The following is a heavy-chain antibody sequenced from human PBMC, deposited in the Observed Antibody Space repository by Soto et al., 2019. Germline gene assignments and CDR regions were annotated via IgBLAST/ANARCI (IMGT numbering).Heavy chain of an antibody. J-gene: IGHJ6*03. CDR3: ARGLGYCSSTSCYALVGYYYYYMDV. CDR1: GFSLSTSGMC. CDR2: IDWDDDK. V-gene: IGHV2-70*11. D-gene: IGHD2-2*01. Sequence: SGPTLVNPTQTLTLTCTFSGFSLSTSGMCVSWIRQPPGKALEWLARIDWDDDKYYSTSLKTRLTISKDTSKNQVVLTMTNMDPVDTATYYCARGLGYCSSTSCYALVGYYYYYMDVWGKGTTVTVS.